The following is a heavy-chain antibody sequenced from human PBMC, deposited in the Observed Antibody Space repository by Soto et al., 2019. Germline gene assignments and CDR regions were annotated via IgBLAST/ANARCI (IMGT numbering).Heavy chain of an antibody. D-gene: IGHD3-9*01. V-gene: IGHV3-30-3*01. CDR3: ARDRYDILTCYPRTYGMDV. Sequence: GGSLRLSCAASGFTFSSYDMNWVRQAPGKGLEGVAVISYDGSNKYYADSVKGRFTISRDNSKSTLYVQMNSLRAEDTAVYYCARDRYDILTCYPRTYGMDVWGQGTTVTVSS. J-gene: IGHJ6*02. CDR2: ISYDGSNK. CDR1: GFTFSSYD.